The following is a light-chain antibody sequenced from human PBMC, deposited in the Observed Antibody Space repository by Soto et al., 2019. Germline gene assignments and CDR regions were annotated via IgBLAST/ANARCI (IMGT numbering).Light chain of an antibody. CDR3: QQYGSSPLT. V-gene: IGKV3-20*01. Sequence: EIVLTQSPATLSLSPGERATLSCWASQSVSSYLAWYQQKPGQAPRLLIYDASNRATGIPDRFSGSGSGTDFTLTISRLEPEDFAVYSCQQYGSSPLTFGGGTKVDI. CDR2: DAS. CDR1: QSVSSY. J-gene: IGKJ4*01.